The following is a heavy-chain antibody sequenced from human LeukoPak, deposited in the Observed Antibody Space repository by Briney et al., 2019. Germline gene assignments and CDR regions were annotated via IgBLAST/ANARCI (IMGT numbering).Heavy chain of an antibody. Sequence: GGSLRLSCAASGFNVRNNYMSWVRQAPGKGLEWVSVISSGRSTFYADSVNGRFTISRDNSKNTLYLQMNSLRAEDTAVYYCARDSSGGDLFFFDYWGQGTLVTVSS. CDR2: ISSGRST. V-gene: IGHV3-53*01. CDR3: ARDSSGGDLFFFDY. D-gene: IGHD2-21*02. J-gene: IGHJ4*02. CDR1: GFNVRNNY.